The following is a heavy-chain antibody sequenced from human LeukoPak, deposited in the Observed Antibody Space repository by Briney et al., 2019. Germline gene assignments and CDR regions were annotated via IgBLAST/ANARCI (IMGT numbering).Heavy chain of an antibody. CDR1: GGSISSGSYY. J-gene: IGHJ4*02. D-gene: IGHD2-2*01. V-gene: IGHV4-61*01. CDR2: IYNSGST. CDR3: ASASRVRLDY. Sequence: RASETLSLTCTVSGGSISSGSYYWSWIRQPPGKGLEWIGYIYNSGSTIYNPSLKGRVTISVDTSKNQFSLKLSSVTAADTAVYYCASASRVRLDYWGQGTLVTVSS.